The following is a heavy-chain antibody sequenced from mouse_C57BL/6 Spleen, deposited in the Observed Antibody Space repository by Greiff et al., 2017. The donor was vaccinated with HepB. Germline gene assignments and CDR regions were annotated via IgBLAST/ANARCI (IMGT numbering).Heavy chain of an antibody. CDR2: IYPGDGDT. D-gene: IGHD2-3*01. J-gene: IGHJ2*01. CDR1: GYAFSSSW. Sequence: VQLQQSGPELVKPGASVKISCKASGYAFSSSWMNWVKQRPGKGLEWIGRIYPGDGDTNYNGKFKGKATLTADKSSSTAYMQLSSLTSEDSAVYFCAREDYDGYYLYYFDYWGQGTTLTVSS. CDR3: AREDYDGYYLYYFDY. V-gene: IGHV1-82*01.